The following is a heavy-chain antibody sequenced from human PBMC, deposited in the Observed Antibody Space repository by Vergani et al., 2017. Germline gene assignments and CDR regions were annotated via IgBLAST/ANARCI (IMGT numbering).Heavy chain of an antibody. CDR2: IYYSGST. CDR3: ARGAKSAYNWFDP. Sequence: QVQLQESGPGLVKPSQTLSLTCTVSGGSISSGGYYWSWIRQHPGKGLEWIGYIYYSGSTYYNPSLTSRVTISVDTSKNQFSLKLSSVTAADTAVYYCARGAKSAYNWFDPWGQGTLVTVSS. CDR1: GGSISSGGYY. J-gene: IGHJ5*02. D-gene: IGHD3-16*01. V-gene: IGHV4-31*03.